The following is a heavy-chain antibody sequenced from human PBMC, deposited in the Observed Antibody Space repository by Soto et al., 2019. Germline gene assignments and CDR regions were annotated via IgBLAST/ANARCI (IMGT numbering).Heavy chain of an antibody. Sequence: QVHLVQSGAEVKKPGASVKVSCKGSGYTFTSYGITWVRQAPGQGLEWMGWISAHNGNTDYAQRLQGRVTVTRDTSTSTAYMELRSLRSDDTAVYYCARGKYGDYWGQGALVTVSS. V-gene: IGHV1-18*01. CDR1: GYTFTSYG. CDR2: ISAHNGNT. D-gene: IGHD2-2*01. J-gene: IGHJ4*02. CDR3: ARGKYGDY.